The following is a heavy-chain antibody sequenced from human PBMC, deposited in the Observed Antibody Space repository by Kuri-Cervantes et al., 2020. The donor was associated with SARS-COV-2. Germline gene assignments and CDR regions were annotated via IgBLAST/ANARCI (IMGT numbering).Heavy chain of an antibody. CDR3: ARGGGYSNLGYYFDY. Sequence: ESLKISCPVSGGSISSYYWSWIRQPPGKGLEWIGYIYYSGSTNYNPSLKSRVTISVDTSKNQFSLKLSSVTAADTAVYYCARGGGYSNLGYYFDYWGQGTLVTVSS. D-gene: IGHD4-11*01. J-gene: IGHJ4*02. V-gene: IGHV4-59*01. CDR1: GGSISSYY. CDR2: IYYSGST.